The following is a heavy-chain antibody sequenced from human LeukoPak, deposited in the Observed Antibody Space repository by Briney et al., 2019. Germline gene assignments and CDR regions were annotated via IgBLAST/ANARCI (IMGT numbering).Heavy chain of an antibody. CDR1: GVSIRSRRYY. Sequence: SETLSLTCTVSGVSIRSRRYYWGWIRQPPGKGLEWIGSVSYTGGTYYNPSLKSRVTISVDMSKNQFSLKLNSVTATDTAVYYCARGHRKAAPLSPRYGMDVWGQGTTVTVSS. D-gene: IGHD6-13*01. J-gene: IGHJ6*02. CDR2: VSYTGGT. V-gene: IGHV4-39*01. CDR3: ARGHRKAAPLSPRYGMDV.